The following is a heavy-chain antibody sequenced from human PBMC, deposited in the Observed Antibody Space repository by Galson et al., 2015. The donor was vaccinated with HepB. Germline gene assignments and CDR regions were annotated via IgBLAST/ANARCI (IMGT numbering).Heavy chain of an antibody. J-gene: IGHJ6*03. Sequence: SLRLSCAASGFTFSSYAMSWVRQAPGKGLEWVSAISGSGGSTYYADSVKGRFTISRDNSKNTLYLQMNSLRAEDTAVYYCARGEYGDYSPGLYYYMDVWGKGTTVTVSS. CDR3: ARGEYGDYSPGLYYYMDV. D-gene: IGHD4-17*01. V-gene: IGHV3-23*01. CDR1: GFTFSSYA. CDR2: ISGSGGST.